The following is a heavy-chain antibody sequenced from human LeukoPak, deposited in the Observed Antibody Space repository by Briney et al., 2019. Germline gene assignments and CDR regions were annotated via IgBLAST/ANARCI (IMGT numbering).Heavy chain of an antibody. CDR3: ARSEYYYDSSGYYYHYYFDY. Sequence: SETLSLTCAVYGGSFSGYYWSWIRQPPGKGLEWIGYIYYSGSTYYNPSLKSRVTISVDTSKNQFSLKLSSVTAADTAVYYCARSEYYYDSSGYYYHYYFDYWGQGTLVTVSS. CDR2: IYYSGST. V-gene: IGHV4-30-4*08. D-gene: IGHD3-22*01. CDR1: GGSFSGYY. J-gene: IGHJ4*02.